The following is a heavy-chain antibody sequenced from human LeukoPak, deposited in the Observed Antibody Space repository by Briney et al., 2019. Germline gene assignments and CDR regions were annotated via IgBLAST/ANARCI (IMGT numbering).Heavy chain of an antibody. CDR2: TSHDGSYK. CDR3: ARDLGPVDTAMR. Sequence: PGGSLRLSCAVSGFTFTSYAIHWVRQAPGKGLEWVAVTSHDGSYKYYADSVKGRFTISRDNAKNSLYLQMNSLRAEDTAVCYCARDLGPVDTAMRWGQGTLVTVSS. J-gene: IGHJ4*02. CDR1: GFTFTSYA. V-gene: IGHV3-30*04. D-gene: IGHD5-18*01.